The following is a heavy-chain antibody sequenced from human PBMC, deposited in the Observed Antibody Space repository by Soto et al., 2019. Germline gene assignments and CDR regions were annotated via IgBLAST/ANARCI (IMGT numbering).Heavy chain of an antibody. CDR3: ARDLWRTRGNYYYYYGMDV. CDR2: ISAYNGNT. J-gene: IGHJ6*02. V-gene: IGHV1-18*01. D-gene: IGHD3-3*01. CDR1: GYTFTSYG. Sequence: ASVKVSCKASGYTFTSYGIRWVRQATGQGLEWMGWISAYNGNTNYAQKLQGRVTMTTDTSTSTAYMELRSLRSDDTAVYYCARDLWRTRGNYYYYYGMDVWGQGTTVTVSS.